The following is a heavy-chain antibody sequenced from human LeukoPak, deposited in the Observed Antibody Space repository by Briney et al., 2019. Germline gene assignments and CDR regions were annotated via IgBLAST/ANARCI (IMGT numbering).Heavy chain of an antibody. CDR2: IYYSGST. Sequence: SETLSLTCTVSGGSVSSGSYYWSWVRQPPGKGLEWIGYIYYSGSTNYNPSLKSRVTISADTSKNQFSLKLSSVTAADTAVYYCARDKGYYESSGYLKAFDIWGQGTMVTVSS. CDR1: GGSVSSGSYY. D-gene: IGHD3-22*01. V-gene: IGHV4-61*01. CDR3: ARDKGYYESSGYLKAFDI. J-gene: IGHJ3*02.